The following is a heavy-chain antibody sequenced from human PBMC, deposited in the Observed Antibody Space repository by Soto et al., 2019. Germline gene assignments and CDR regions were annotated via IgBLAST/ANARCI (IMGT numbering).Heavy chain of an antibody. Sequence: GGSLRLSCAASGFSFSSYWMHWVRQAPGKGLVWVSHTDSDGITTSYADSAKGRFTISRDNAKNTVYLQMNSLRADDTAVYYCARSSFAFDLWGQGTMVTVSS. J-gene: IGHJ3*01. V-gene: IGHV3-74*01. CDR3: ARSSFAFDL. CDR2: TDSDGITT. CDR1: GFSFSSYW.